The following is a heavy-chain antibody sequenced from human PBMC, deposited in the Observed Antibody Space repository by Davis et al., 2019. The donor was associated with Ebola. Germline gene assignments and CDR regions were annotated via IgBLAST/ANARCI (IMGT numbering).Heavy chain of an antibody. CDR1: GGAFSSYA. J-gene: IGHJ5*02. D-gene: IGHD2-15*01. CDR2: IIPILGIA. V-gene: IGHV1-69*04. CDR3: VRDRLGYCSGGSCFNWFDP. Sequence: AASVKVSCKASGGAFSSYAISWVRQAPGQGLEWMGRIIPILGIANYAQKFQGRVTITADKSTSTAYMELSSLSSEDTAVYYCVRDRLGYCSGGSCFNWFDPWGQGTLVTVSS.